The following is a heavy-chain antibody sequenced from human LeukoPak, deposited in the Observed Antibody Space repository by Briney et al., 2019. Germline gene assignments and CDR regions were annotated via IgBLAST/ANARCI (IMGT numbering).Heavy chain of an antibody. V-gene: IGHV1-3*01. J-gene: IGHJ3*01. D-gene: IGHD2/OR15-2a*01. CDR1: GYTFTSYD. CDR3: ARARSYFQRAFDL. CDR2: VSGEMTYT. Sequence: ASVKVSCKASGYTFTSYDINWVRQAPGQRLEWMGWVSGEMTYTKYSQQFQGRVTITRDTSTSTTYMELSSLRFEDTAVYFCARARSYFQRAFDLWGQGTLVTVS.